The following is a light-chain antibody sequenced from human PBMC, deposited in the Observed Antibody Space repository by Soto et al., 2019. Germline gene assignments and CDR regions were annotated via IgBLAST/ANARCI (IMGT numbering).Light chain of an antibody. CDR1: QSVSSN. CDR2: GAA. V-gene: IGKV3-15*01. Sequence: EIVMTQSPATLSVSAGERATISCRASQSVSSNLAWYQQKPGQAPRLLIYGAATRATGIPARFSGSGSGTEFTLTISSLQSEDFAVYYCQQYNNWPPITFGQGTRLEIK. J-gene: IGKJ5*01. CDR3: QQYNNWPPIT.